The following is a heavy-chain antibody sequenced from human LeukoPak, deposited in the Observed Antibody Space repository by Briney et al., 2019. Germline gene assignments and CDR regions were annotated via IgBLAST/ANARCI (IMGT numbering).Heavy chain of an antibody. J-gene: IGHJ3*02. Sequence: ASVKVSCKASGYTFTGYYMHWVRQAPGQGLEWMGRINPNSGGTNYAQRFQGRVTMTRYTSSSTGYMELRRLRSDDTAVYYCASGETPIWGQGTTVTVSS. CDR3: ASGETPI. CDR2: INPNSGGT. CDR1: GYTFTGYY. V-gene: IGHV1-2*06.